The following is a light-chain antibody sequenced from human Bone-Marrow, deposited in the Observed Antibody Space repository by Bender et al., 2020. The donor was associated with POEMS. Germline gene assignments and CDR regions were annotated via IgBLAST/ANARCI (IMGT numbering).Light chain of an antibody. Sequence: QSALTQPASVSGSPGQSITISCTGTSSDIGGNNFVSWYQQHPGKVPKLIIYEVNKRPSGVSSRFSGSKSGNTASLTLSGLHAEDEAEYFCCSYAGYYTPFVFGTGTKVTV. CDR3: CSYAGYYTPFV. J-gene: IGLJ1*01. CDR2: EVN. V-gene: IGLV2-23*02. CDR1: SSDIGGNNF.